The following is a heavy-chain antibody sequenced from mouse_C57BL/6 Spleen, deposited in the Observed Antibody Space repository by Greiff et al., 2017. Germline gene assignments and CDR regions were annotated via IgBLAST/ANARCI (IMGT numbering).Heavy chain of an antibody. V-gene: IGHV1-82*01. D-gene: IGHD2-13*01. CDR1: GYAFRSSW. Sequence: VQLQQSGPELVKPGASVKISCKASGYAFRSSWMNWVKQRPGKGLEWIGRIYPGDGDTNYNGKFKGKATLTADKSSSTAYMQLSSLTSEDSAVYFCARFMVRAMDYWGQGTSVTVSS. CDR2: IYPGDGDT. CDR3: ARFMVRAMDY. J-gene: IGHJ4*01.